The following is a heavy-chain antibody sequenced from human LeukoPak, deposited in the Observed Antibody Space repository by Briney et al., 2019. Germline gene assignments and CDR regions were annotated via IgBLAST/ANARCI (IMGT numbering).Heavy chain of an antibody. CDR2: INHSGST. J-gene: IGHJ4*02. D-gene: IGHD4-11*01. CDR3: ARGRGRYSNPSWYY. CDR1: GGSFSGYY. V-gene: IGHV4-34*01. Sequence: SETLSLTCAVYGGSFSGYYWSWIRQPPGKGLEWIGEINHSGSTNYNPSLKSRVTISVDTSKNQFSLKLSSVTAADTAVYYCARGRGRYSNPSWYYWGQGTLVTVSS.